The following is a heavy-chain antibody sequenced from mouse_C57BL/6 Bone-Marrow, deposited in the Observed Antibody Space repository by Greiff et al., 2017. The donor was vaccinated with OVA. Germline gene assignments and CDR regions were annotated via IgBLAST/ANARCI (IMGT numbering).Heavy chain of an antibody. CDR3: ARFYYGRETWFAY. J-gene: IGHJ3*01. Sequence: QVQLQQSGAELVKPGASVKMSCKASGYTFTSYWITWVKQRPGQGLEWIGDIYPGSGSTNYNEKFKSKATLTVDTSSSTAYMQLSSLTSEDSAVYYCARFYYGRETWFAYWGQGTLVTVSA. CDR1: GYTFTSYW. CDR2: IYPGSGST. V-gene: IGHV1-55*01. D-gene: IGHD1-1*01.